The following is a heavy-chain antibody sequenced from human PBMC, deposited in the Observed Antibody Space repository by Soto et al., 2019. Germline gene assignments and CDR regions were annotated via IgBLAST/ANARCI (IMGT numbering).Heavy chain of an antibody. CDR2: ISYSGST. CDR1: GGSFSGADWY. CDR3: ARIATLNSPAPFDS. Sequence: SESLALTCTVCGGSFSGADWYWNGIGQPQGTVLAWIGHISYSGSTSYRPSLKSRVIISLDTSKNQFSLKLSSVTAADTAMYYCARIATLNSPAPFDSWGQGTLVTVGS. J-gene: IGHJ4*02. V-gene: IGHV4-30-4*01. D-gene: IGHD6-13*01.